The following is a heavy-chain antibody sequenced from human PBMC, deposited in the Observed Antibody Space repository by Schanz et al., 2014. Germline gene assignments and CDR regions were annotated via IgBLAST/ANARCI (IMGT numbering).Heavy chain of an antibody. CDR3: ARELRLEYYFDY. J-gene: IGHJ4*02. Sequence: QVQVIQSGPEVKKPGASVKVSCKASGYTFTNHYLHWVRQAPGQGLEWMGRISPSSGGTNYAQNFQGRVTMTRDTSISTAYMELSSLRSDDTAVYYCARELRLEYYFDYWGQGTQVTVSS. D-gene: IGHD4-17*01. V-gene: IGHV1-2*06. CDR1: GYTFTNHY. CDR2: ISPSSGGT.